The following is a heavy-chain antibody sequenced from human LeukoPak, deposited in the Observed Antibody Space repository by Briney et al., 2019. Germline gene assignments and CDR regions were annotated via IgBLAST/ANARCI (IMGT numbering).Heavy chain of an antibody. CDR3: ARDTALTGYYRYYYYYGMDV. Sequence: GGSLRLSCAASGFTFSSYAMSWVRQAPGKGLEWVSAISGSGGSTYYADSVKGRFTISRDNSKNTLYLQMNSLRAEDTAVYYCARDTALTGYYRYYYYYGMDVWGQGTTVTVSS. CDR1: GFTFSSYA. J-gene: IGHJ6*02. CDR2: ISGSGGST. V-gene: IGHV3-23*01. D-gene: IGHD3-9*01.